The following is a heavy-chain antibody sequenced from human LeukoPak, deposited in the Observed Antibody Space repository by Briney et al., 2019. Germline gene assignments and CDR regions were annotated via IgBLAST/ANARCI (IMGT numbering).Heavy chain of an antibody. D-gene: IGHD2-2*01. V-gene: IGHV3-48*03. J-gene: IGHJ4*02. Sequence: GGSLRLSCEASGFSLSSYEMNWVRQAPGKGLEWVSHISSRGSTIYYADSVKGRFTISRDNAKNSLYLQMNSLRAEDTAVYYCARDRGGTVVNLDYWGQGAVVTVSS. CDR3: ARDRGGTVVNLDY. CDR1: GFSLSSYE. CDR2: ISSRGSTI.